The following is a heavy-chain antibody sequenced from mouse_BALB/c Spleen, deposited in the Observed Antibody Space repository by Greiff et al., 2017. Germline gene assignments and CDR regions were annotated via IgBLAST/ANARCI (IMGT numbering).Heavy chain of an antibody. D-gene: IGHD1-1*02. Sequence: VQRVESGAELVRPGASVTLSCKASGYTFTDYEMHWVKQTPVHGLEWIGAIDPDTGGTAYNQTFKGKATLTADKSSSTAYMELRSLTSEDSAVYYCTRRGYYPFDYWGQGTTLTVSS. CDR1: GYTFTDYE. CDR2: IDPDTGGT. V-gene: IGHV1-15*01. CDR3: TRRGYYPFDY. J-gene: IGHJ2*01.